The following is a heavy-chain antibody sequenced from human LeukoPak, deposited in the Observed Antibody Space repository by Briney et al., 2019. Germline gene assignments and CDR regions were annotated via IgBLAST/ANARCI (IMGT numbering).Heavy chain of an antibody. J-gene: IGHJ4*02. CDR1: GFTFSTYA. V-gene: IGHV3-23*01. D-gene: IGHD5-24*01. Sequence: GGSLRLSCAASGFTFSTYAMSWVRQAPGKGLEWVSTISGTGGTIYYADSVRGRFTISRNNSKNTLYLQMNSLKTEDTAVYYCTTVFGWLQSNWGQGTLVTVSS. CDR3: TTVFGWLQSN. CDR2: ISGTGGTI.